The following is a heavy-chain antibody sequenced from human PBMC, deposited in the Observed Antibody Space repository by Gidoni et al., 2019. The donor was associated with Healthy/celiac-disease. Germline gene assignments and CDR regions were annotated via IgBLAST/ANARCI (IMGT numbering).Heavy chain of an antibody. CDR1: GFTFSSYS. D-gene: IGHD4-17*01. CDR2: ISSSSSYI. CDR3: ARDYGDYGDDAFDI. J-gene: IGHJ3*02. Sequence: VQLVDSGGGLVKPGGSLRLSCAPSGFTFSSYSMNWVRQAPGKGLEWVSSISSSSSYIYYADSVKGRFTISRDNAKNSLYLQMNSLRAEDTAVYYCARDYGDYGDDAFDIWGQGTMVTVSS. V-gene: IGHV3-21*01.